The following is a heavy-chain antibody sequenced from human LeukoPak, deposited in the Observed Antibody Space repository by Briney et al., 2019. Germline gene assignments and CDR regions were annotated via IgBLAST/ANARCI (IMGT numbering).Heavy chain of an antibody. J-gene: IGHJ5*02. V-gene: IGHV3-30-3*01. CDR1: GFTFSSYA. CDR3: ARDIGSSGWYNNNWFDP. D-gene: IGHD6-19*01. Sequence: PGGSLRLSCAAPGFTFSSYAMHWVRQAPGKGLEWVAVISYDGSNKYYADSVKGRFTISRDNSKNTLYLQMNSLRAEDTAVYYCARDIGSSGWYNNNWFDPWGQGTLVTVSS. CDR2: ISYDGSNK.